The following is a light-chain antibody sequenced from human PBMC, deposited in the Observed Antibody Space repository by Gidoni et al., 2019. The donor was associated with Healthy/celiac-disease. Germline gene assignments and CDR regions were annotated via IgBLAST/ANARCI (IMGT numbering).Light chain of an antibody. CDR1: QSVSSY. CDR3: QQRSNWPPAWT. Sequence: ELVLTQSPATLSLSPGDRATLSCRASQSVSSYLAWYQQKPGQAPRLLIYDASNRATGIPARFSGSGSGTDFTLTISSLDPEDFAVYYCQQRSNWPPAWTFGQGTKVEIK. V-gene: IGKV3-11*01. CDR2: DAS. J-gene: IGKJ1*01.